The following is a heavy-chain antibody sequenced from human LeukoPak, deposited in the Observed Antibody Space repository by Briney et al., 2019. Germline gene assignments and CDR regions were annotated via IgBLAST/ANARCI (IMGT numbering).Heavy chain of an antibody. J-gene: IGHJ2*01. CDR1: GFSFSSYA. Sequence: GGSLRPSSAASGFSFSSYAMSWVRQAPGKGLGGASAISGSGFSTYYADSVKGRFTISRNNSKNPLNLQMNSLRAEDTAVYYCARVLRVGWYFDLWGRGTLVTVSS. CDR3: ARVLRVGWYFDL. CDR2: ISGSGFST. V-gene: IGHV3-23*01.